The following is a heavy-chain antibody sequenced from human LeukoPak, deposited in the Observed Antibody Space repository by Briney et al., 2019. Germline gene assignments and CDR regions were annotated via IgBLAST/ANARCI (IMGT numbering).Heavy chain of an antibody. Sequence: PSETLSLTCVVYGGSFSAFYWSWIRQPPGMGLEWIGEINHSASTNYNPSLKSRVTISADTSKNQFSLKVSSVTAADTAMYYSARERGIYRRSWRWFAPWGQGNPVTASS. CDR1: GGSFSAFY. D-gene: IGHD6-13*01. CDR2: INHSAST. V-gene: IGHV4-34*01. CDR3: ARERGIYRRSWRWFAP. J-gene: IGHJ5*02.